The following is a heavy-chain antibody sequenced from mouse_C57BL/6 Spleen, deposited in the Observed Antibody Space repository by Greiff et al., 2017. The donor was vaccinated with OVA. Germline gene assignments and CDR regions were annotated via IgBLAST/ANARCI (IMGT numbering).Heavy chain of an antibody. D-gene: IGHD2-12*01. CDR1: GYTFTDYY. V-gene: IGHV1-19*01. Sequence: EVMLVESGPVLVKPGASVKMSCKASGYTFTDYYMNWVKQSHGKSLEWIGVINPYNGGTSYNQKFKGKATLTVDKSSSTAYMELNSLTSEDSAVYYCARWELLLMDYWGQGTSVTVSS. CDR2: INPYNGGT. CDR3: ARWELLLMDY. J-gene: IGHJ4*01.